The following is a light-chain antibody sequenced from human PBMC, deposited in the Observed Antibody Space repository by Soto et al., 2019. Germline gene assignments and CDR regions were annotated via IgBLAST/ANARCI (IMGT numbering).Light chain of an antibody. CDR1: QSVSNDF. Sequence: VLTQSPGILSLSPGDRATLSCRASQSVSNDFLAWYQQKPGQAPRLLIYGASTRATDVPDRFSGSGSGADFTLSISRLEPEDFAVYYCQQYGSSPPRTCGQGTKVDIK. J-gene: IGKJ1*01. CDR2: GAS. CDR3: QQYGSSPPRT. V-gene: IGKV3-20*01.